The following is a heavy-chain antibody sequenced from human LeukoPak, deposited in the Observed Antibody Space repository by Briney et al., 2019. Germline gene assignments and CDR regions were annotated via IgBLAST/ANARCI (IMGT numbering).Heavy chain of an antibody. CDR3: ARSAGIAARDYYYYYMDV. CDR2: ISWDGGST. V-gene: IGHV3-43D*03. Sequence: GGSLRLSCAASGYTFSSYGMHWVRQAPGKGLEWVSLISWDGGSTYYADSVKGRFTISRDNSKNSLYLQMNSLRAEDTALYYCARSAGIAARDYYYYYMDVWGKGTTVTVSS. D-gene: IGHD6-6*01. J-gene: IGHJ6*03. CDR1: GYTFSSYG.